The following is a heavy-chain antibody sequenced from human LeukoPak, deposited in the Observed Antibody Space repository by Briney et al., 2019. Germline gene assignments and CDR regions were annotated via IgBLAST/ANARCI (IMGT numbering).Heavy chain of an antibody. CDR2: ISGSGGST. D-gene: IGHD6-19*01. V-gene: IGHV3-23*01. Sequence: GGSLRLSCTASGFTFSSYAMSWVRQAPGKGLEWVSAISGSGGSTYYADSVKGRFTISRDNSKNTLYLQMNSLRAEDTAVYYCAKDQASSGCYMPFDYWGQGTLVTVSS. CDR3: AKDQASSGCYMPFDY. J-gene: IGHJ4*02. CDR1: GFTFSSYA.